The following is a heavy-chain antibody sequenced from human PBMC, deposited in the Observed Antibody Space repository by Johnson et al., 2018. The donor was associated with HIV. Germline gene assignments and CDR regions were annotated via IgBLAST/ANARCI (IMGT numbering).Heavy chain of an antibody. D-gene: IGHD6-25*01. V-gene: IGHV3-30*02. Sequence: QVQLVESGGGVVQPGGSLRLSCAASGFTFSSYGMHWVRQAPGKGLEWVAFIRYDGSNKYYADSVKGRFTISRDNSKNTLYLQMNSLSAEDTAVYYCAKETPSSGGTFDIWGQGTMVTVSS. CDR2: IRYDGSNK. CDR3: AKETPSSGGTFDI. CDR1: GFTFSSYG. J-gene: IGHJ3*02.